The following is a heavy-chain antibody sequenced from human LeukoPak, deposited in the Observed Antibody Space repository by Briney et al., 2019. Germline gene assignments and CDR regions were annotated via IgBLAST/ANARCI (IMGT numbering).Heavy chain of an antibody. CDR2: INTNTGDP. CDR1: GYTFTSQA. Sequence: GASVKVSCKASGYTFTSQALNWVRQAPGQGLEWMGRINTNTGDPTYAQDFIGRFVFSLDTSVNTAYLQISSLKAEDTAVYYCARDSPGGEHPDYWGQGTLVTVSS. V-gene: IGHV7-4-1*02. J-gene: IGHJ4*02. CDR3: ARDSPGGEHPDY. D-gene: IGHD1/OR15-1a*01.